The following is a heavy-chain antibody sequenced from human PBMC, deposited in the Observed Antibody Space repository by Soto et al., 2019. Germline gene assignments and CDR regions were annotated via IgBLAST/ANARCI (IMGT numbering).Heavy chain of an antibody. V-gene: IGHV3-48*02. CDR1: GFAFSRYS. CDR3: ASTNSSSWLLFDY. D-gene: IGHD6-13*01. Sequence: GGSLRLSCAASGFAFSRYSMNWVRQAPGKGLEWVSYISSRSRSIYYADSVKGRFTISRDNAKNSLYLQMNSLRDEDTAVYFCASTNSSSWLLFDYWGQGTLVTVSS. J-gene: IGHJ4*02. CDR2: ISSRSRSI.